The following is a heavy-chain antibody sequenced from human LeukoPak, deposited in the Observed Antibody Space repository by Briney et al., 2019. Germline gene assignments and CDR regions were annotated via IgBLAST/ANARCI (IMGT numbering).Heavy chain of an antibody. Sequence: PGGSLRLSCAASGFTFSSYAMHWVRQAPGKGLEWVAVISYDGSNKYYADSVKGRFTVSRDNSKNTLYLQMNSPRAEDTAVYYCAREVCSTSCYYLNLGDYFDYWGQGTLVTVSS. CDR1: GFTFSSYA. CDR2: ISYDGSNK. D-gene: IGHD2-2*01. V-gene: IGHV3-30-3*01. CDR3: AREVCSTSCYYLNLGDYFDY. J-gene: IGHJ4*02.